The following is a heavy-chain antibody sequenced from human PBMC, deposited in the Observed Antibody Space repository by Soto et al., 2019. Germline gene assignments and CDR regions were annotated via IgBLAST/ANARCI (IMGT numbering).Heavy chain of an antibody. Sequence: EVQLLESGGGLVQPGGSLRLSCAASGFTFSSYAMSWVRQAPGKGLEWVSAISGSGGSTYYADSVKGRFTISRDNSKNTLYLQMNSLRAEDTAVYYCAKEGDYGGNSGGYFDYWGQGTLVTVSS. V-gene: IGHV3-23*01. D-gene: IGHD4-17*01. CDR3: AKEGDYGGNSGGYFDY. CDR2: ISGSGGST. CDR1: GFTFSSYA. J-gene: IGHJ4*02.